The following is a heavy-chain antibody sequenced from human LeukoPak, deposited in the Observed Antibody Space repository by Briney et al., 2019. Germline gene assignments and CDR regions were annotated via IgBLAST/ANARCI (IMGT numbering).Heavy chain of an antibody. Sequence: RGSLRLSCAASRFTFSNYYMHWVRQAPGKGLVWVSHINGDGSTLGYAASVKGRFTISRDNAKNTLYLQMNSLRAEDTAVYYCAIGELPAAMDYGGQGTLVIVSS. V-gene: IGHV3-74*01. D-gene: IGHD2-2*01. CDR2: INGDGSTL. CDR3: AIGELPAAMDY. J-gene: IGHJ4*02. CDR1: RFTFSNYY.